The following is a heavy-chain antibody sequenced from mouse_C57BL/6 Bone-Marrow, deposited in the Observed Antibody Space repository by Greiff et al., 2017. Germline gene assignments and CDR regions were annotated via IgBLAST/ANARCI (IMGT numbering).Heavy chain of an antibody. CDR3: AREGGSDDYDWDWYFDV. V-gene: IGHV5-4*03. CDR1: GFTFSSYA. D-gene: IGHD2-4*01. Sequence: DVKLVESGGGLVKPGGSLKLSCAASGFTFSSYAMSWVRQTPEKRLEWVATISDGGSYTYYPDNVKGRFTISRDNAKNNLYLQMSHLKSEDPAMYYCAREGGSDDYDWDWYFDVWGTGTTVTVSS. J-gene: IGHJ1*03. CDR2: ISDGGSYT.